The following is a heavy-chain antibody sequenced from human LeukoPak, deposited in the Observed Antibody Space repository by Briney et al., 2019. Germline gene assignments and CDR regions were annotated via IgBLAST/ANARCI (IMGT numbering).Heavy chain of an antibody. CDR2: INPNSGGT. CDR3: ARSDEKTNSPPHVY. D-gene: IGHD2/OR15-2a*01. J-gene: IGHJ4*02. V-gene: IGHV1-2*02. CDR1: GYTFTGYY. Sequence: ASVKVSCKTSGYTFTGYYMHWVRQAPGQGLEWMGWINPNSGGTNYAQKFQGRVTMTRDTSISTAYMELSRLRSDDTAVYYCARSDEKTNSPPHVYWGQGTLVTVSS.